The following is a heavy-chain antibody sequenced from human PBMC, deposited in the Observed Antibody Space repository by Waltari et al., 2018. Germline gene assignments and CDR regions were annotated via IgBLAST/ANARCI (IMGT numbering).Heavy chain of an antibody. CDR1: GGSISRGEYY. Sequence: QVQLQESGPGLVKPSQTLSLTCTVSGGSISRGEYYLSCIPQPPGNGLEWSGDIYYSGSTYYHPSLKSRVTISVDTSKNQFSLKRSSVTAADTAVYYCARYYLGGDGYFDLWGRGTLVTVSS. CDR2: IYYSGST. V-gene: IGHV4-30-4*08. CDR3: ARYYLGGDGYFDL. J-gene: IGHJ2*01. D-gene: IGHD3-10*01.